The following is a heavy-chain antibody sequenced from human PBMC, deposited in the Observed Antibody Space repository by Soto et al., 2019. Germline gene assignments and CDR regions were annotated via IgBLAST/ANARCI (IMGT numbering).Heavy chain of an antibody. D-gene: IGHD2-2*01. Sequence: QVQLVESGGGVVQPGRSLRLSCAASGFTFSSYGLHWVRQAPGKGLEWVAVIWYDGSNKYYADSVKGRFTISRDNSKNTLDLQMNSVRAEDTAVYYCARGRYCSSTSCNTYGMDVWGHGTTVTVSS. J-gene: IGHJ6*02. CDR2: IWYDGSNK. V-gene: IGHV3-33*01. CDR3: ARGRYCSSTSCNTYGMDV. CDR1: GFTFSSYG.